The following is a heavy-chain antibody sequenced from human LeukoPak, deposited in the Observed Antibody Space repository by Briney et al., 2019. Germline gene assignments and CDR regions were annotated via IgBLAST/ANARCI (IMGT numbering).Heavy chain of an antibody. D-gene: IGHD3-10*01. CDR2: IKQDGSEK. CDR3: AREEGFGELPHYFDY. CDR1: GFTFSSYW. Sequence: GGSLRLSCAASGFTFSSYWMSWVRQAPGKGLEWVANIKQDGSEKYYVDSVKGRFTISRDNAKNSLYLQMNSLRAEDTAVYYCAREEGFGELPHYFDYWGQGTLVTVSS. V-gene: IGHV3-7*01. J-gene: IGHJ4*02.